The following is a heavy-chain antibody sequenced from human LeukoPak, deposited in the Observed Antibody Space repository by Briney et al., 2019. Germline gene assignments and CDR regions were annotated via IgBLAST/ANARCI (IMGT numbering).Heavy chain of an antibody. J-gene: IGHJ4*02. CDR2: ISYDGSNK. CDR1: GFTFSSYG. Sequence: GRPLRLSCAASGFTFSSYGMHWVRQAPGRGLEWVAVISYDGSNKYYADSVKGRFTISRDNSKNTLYLQMNSLRTEDTAVYYCAKESPKYYFDYWGQGTLVTVSS. V-gene: IGHV3-30*18. CDR3: AKESPKYYFDY.